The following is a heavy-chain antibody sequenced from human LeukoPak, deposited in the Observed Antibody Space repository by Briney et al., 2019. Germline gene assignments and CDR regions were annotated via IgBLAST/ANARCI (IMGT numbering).Heavy chain of an antibody. V-gene: IGHV3-33*03. CDR1: GFTFNNYG. CDR3: VKDSTARASNLPDY. D-gene: IGHD1-1*01. Sequence: GGSLRLSCAASGFTFNNYGKHWVRQAPGKGLEWVAVVWHDGDTTFYADSVKGRFTISRDKSKNTLYLEMNSLRAEDTALYYCVKDSTARASNLPDYWGQGTLVTVSS. CDR2: VWHDGDTT. J-gene: IGHJ4*02.